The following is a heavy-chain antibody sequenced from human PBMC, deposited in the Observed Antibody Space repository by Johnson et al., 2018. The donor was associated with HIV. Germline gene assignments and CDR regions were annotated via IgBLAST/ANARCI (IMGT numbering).Heavy chain of an antibody. V-gene: IGHV3-33*08. CDR1: GFTFSSYG. D-gene: IGHD2-21*02. J-gene: IGHJ3*02. Sequence: QMQLVESGGDVVQPGRSLRLSCAASGFTFSSYGMHWVRQAPGKGLEWVAFIWYDGSHKYYADYVKGRFTISRDNAKNSLYLQMNSLRAEDTAVYYCASPDPNVVVTVGDVKDAFDIWGQGTMVTVSS. CDR2: IWYDGSHK. CDR3: ASPDPNVVVTVGDVKDAFDI.